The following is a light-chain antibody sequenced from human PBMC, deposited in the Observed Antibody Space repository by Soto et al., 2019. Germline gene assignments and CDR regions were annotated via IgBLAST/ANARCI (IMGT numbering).Light chain of an antibody. V-gene: IGKV3-20*01. Sequence: ALTQSPGTVSSSPGERATLSCRASQSVSSNYLAWYQQKPGQAPRLLIYGASSRATGIPDRFSGSGSGTDFTLTIDRLESEDFAVYFCQQYGDLPWPFGQGTKVDIK. CDR2: GAS. CDR1: QSVSSNY. J-gene: IGKJ1*01. CDR3: QQYGDLPWP.